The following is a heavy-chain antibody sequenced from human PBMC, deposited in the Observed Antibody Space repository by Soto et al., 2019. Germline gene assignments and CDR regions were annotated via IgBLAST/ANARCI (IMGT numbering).Heavy chain of an antibody. CDR2: IKDDGGDE. CDR1: GFTFSPYW. D-gene: IGHD6-19*01. V-gene: IGHV3-7*05. J-gene: IGHJ5*02. CDR3: AGGSGWISDT. Sequence: EVQLVESGGGLVQPGGSLRLSCAASGFTFSPYWMSWVRQAPGKGLEWVAIIKDDGGDEHYLEAVRGRFTISRDNAKKSPELAMDSLRVEDTAGYYCAGGSGWISDTWGQGTLVTVSS.